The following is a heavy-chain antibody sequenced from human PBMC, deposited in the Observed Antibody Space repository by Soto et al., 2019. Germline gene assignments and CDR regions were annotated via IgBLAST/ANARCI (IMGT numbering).Heavy chain of an antibody. V-gene: IGHV4-59*01. D-gene: IGHD3-22*01. CDR1: GGSISSYY. CDR3: ARSGYDSSGYYVTPFYYYYGMDV. Sequence: QVQLQESGPGLVKPSETLSLTCTVSGGSISSYYWSWIRQPPGKGLELIVYIYYSGSTNYNPSLKCRVTISVDTSNNQFSLQLRSVTAADTAVYYCARSGYDSSGYYVTPFYYYYGMDVWGQGTTVTVSS. CDR2: IYYSGST. J-gene: IGHJ6*02.